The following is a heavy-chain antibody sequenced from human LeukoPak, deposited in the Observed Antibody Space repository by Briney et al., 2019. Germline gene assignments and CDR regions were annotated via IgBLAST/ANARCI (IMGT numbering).Heavy chain of an antibody. V-gene: IGHV3-23*01. CDR3: AKVMKGSERLTMVRGVIIKTAGLYYMDV. CDR1: GFTLSSYA. Sequence: GGSLRLSCAASGFTLSSYAMSWVRQAPGKGLEWVSSISASGGSTNYADSVKGRFTISRDNSKNTVYLQMNSLRAEDTAVYYCAKVMKGSERLTMVRGVIIKTAGLYYMDVWGKGTTVSVSS. CDR2: ISASGGST. J-gene: IGHJ6*03. D-gene: IGHD3-10*01.